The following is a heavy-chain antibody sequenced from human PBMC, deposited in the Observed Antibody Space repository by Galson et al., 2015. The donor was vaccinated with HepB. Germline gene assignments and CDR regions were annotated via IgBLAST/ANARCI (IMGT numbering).Heavy chain of an antibody. V-gene: IGHV3-23*01. CDR2: ISGSGGST. D-gene: IGHD3-22*01. J-gene: IGHJ4*02. CDR3: ARDPDDSSGYYPSPVDY. CDR1: GFTFSSYA. Sequence: SLRLSCAASGFTFSSYAMSWVRQAPGKGLEWVSAISGSGGSTYYADSVKGRFTISRDNSKNTLYLQMNSLRAEDTAVYYCARDPDDSSGYYPSPVDYWGQGTLVTVSS.